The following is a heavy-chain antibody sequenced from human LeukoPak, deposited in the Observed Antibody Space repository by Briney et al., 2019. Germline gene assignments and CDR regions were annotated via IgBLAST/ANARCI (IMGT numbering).Heavy chain of an antibody. Sequence: GRSLRLSCAASGFTFDDYAMHWVRQAPGKGLEWVSCISWNSGSIGYADSVKGRFTISRGNAKNSVYLQMNSLRAEDMALYYCAKDIHITMIGGGLDYWGQGTLVTVSS. CDR2: ISWNSGSI. D-gene: IGHD3-22*01. CDR1: GFTFDDYA. J-gene: IGHJ4*02. CDR3: AKDIHITMIGGGLDY. V-gene: IGHV3-9*03.